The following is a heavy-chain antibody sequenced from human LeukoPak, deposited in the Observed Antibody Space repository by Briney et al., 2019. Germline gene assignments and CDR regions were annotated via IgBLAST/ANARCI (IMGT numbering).Heavy chain of an antibody. CDR2: ISKSGDIT. J-gene: IGHJ4*02. CDR3: ATEGFYY. Sequence: GGSLRLSCVASGFTLSKYGMKWVRQAAGKGLEDVSGISKSGDITHYVDSVKGGFTISRDNSKNTLYFQMNSLRAEDTALYYCATEGFYYWGPGTLVTVSS. V-gene: IGHV3-23*01. CDR1: GFTLSKYG.